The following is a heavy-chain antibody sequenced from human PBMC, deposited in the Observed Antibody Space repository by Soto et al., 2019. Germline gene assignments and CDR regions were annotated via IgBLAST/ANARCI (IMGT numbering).Heavy chain of an antibody. CDR2: IYYSGST. D-gene: IGHD6-13*01. CDR1: GFFIRSYN. V-gene: IGHV4-59*01. Sequence: PSETLSLTCPVFGFFIRSYNWICIRQPPAKGLEWIGYIYYSGSTNYTPSLKCRLTISVDTSKIQFCLKLSSVAAADTAVYYCARAPAPLYSSSWYYFDYWGQGTLVTVSS. J-gene: IGHJ4*02. CDR3: ARAPAPLYSSSWYYFDY.